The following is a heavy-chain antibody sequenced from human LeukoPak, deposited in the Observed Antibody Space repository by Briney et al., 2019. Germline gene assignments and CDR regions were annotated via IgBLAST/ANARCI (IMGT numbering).Heavy chain of an antibody. Sequence: SGTLSLTCAVSGGSIGSSNWWSWVRPPPGKGLEWIGEVYQSGSTNYNPSLKNRVTISVDKSKNQFSLNLSSVTAADTAVYYCARWGSGYFDYWGQGTQVTVSS. CDR1: GGSIGSSNW. CDR3: ARWGSGYFDY. D-gene: IGHD6-19*01. V-gene: IGHV4-4*02. CDR2: VYQSGST. J-gene: IGHJ4*02.